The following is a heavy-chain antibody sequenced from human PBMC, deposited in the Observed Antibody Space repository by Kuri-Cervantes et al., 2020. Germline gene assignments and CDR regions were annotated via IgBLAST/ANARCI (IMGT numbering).Heavy chain of an antibody. V-gene: IGHV4-34*01. CDR3: ARHPTGFPNWFDS. CDR1: GGSFSGYY. CDR2: INHSGST. J-gene: IGHJ5*01. Sequence: SETLSLTCAVYGGSFSGYYWSWIRQPPGKGLEWIGEINHSGSTNYNPSLKSRVTISVDTSKNQFSLKLTSVTAADTAIYYCARHPTGFPNWFDSWGQGTLVTVSS.